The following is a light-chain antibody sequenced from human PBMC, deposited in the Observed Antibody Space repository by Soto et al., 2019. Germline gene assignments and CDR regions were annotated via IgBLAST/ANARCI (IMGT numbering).Light chain of an antibody. CDR3: QSYDISLSASV. V-gene: IGLV1-40*01. CDR2: GNK. CDR1: NSSIGAGYA. Sequence: QPVLTQPPSVSGAPGQRVTISCTGSNSSIGAGYAVHWYQQLPGTAPKLLIYGNKIRPSGVPDRLSGSKSGTSASLAITGLQAEDEAYYYCQSYDISLSASVFGGGTKVTVL. J-gene: IGLJ2*01.